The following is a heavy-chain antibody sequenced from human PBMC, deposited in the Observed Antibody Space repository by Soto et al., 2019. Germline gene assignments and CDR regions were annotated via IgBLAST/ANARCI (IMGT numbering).Heavy chain of an antibody. CDR3: ARGPVGGYYDSSGYLTNFDY. V-gene: IGHV1-18*01. Sequence: ASVKVSCKASGYTFTSYGISWVRQAPGQGIERMGWISAYKGNTNYAQKLQGRVTMTRDTSTSTVYMELSSLRSEDTAVYYCARGPVGGYYDSSGYLTNFDYWGQGTLVTVSS. CDR2: ISAYKGNT. J-gene: IGHJ4*02. D-gene: IGHD3-22*01. CDR1: GYTFTSYG.